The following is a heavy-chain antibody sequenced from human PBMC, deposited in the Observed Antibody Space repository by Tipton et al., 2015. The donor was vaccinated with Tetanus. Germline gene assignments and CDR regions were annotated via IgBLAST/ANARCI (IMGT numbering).Heavy chain of an antibody. J-gene: IGHJ5*02. CDR1: GGSVNSDDYY. V-gene: IGHV4-31*02. Sequence: LRLSCTVSGGSVNSDDYYWTWIRQHPGKGLDWIGYIFHTGGADYNPSLKSRATISTDTSKNQFSLKLSSVTAADTAVYYCARVDDSVWGSPFDPWGQGVLVTVSS. D-gene: IGHD3-16*01. CDR3: ARVDDSVWGSPFDP. CDR2: IFHTGGA.